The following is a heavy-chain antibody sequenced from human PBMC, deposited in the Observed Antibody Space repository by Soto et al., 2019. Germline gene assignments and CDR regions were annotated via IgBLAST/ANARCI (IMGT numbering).Heavy chain of an antibody. V-gene: IGHV3-30-3*01. Sequence: PGGSLRLSCAASGFTFSSYAMHWVRQAPGKGLEWVAVISYDGSNKYYADSVKGRFTISRDNSKNTLYLQMNSLRAEDTAVYYCARDHKALDVPSKDYYYYGMDVWGQGTTVTVSS. CDR2: ISYDGSNK. J-gene: IGHJ6*02. CDR1: GFTFSSYA. CDR3: ARDHKALDVPSKDYYYYGMDV. D-gene: IGHD3-16*01.